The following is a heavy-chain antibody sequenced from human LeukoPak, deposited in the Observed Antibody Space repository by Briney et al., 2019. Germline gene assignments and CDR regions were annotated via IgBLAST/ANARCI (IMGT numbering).Heavy chain of an antibody. J-gene: IGHJ4*02. V-gene: IGHV3-23*01. D-gene: IGHD5-12*01. CDR3: ARGPSGYHNT. Sequence: GGSLRLSCAASGFTFSSYAMSWVRQAPGKGLEWVSTISNSDNKPYYADSVKGRFTISRDNSKNTLHLQMNSLTAEDTAMYYCARGPSGYHNTGGQGTLVTVSS. CDR1: GFTFSSYA. CDR2: ISNSDNKP.